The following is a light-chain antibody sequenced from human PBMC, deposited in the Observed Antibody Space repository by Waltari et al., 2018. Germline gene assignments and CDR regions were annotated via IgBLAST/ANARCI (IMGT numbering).Light chain of an antibody. CDR1: GPHIGAGYD. J-gene: IGLJ3*02. V-gene: IGLV1-40*01. CDR2: GSS. Sequence: SVLTQPPSVAGAPGQRVTIPCPGSGPHIGAGYDVPWYQQLPRAAPKLLIYGSSSRPLGVPDRFFGSTSGTSASLAITGLQAEDEADYYCQSYDTSLSVVFGGGTKLTVL. CDR3: QSYDTSLSVV.